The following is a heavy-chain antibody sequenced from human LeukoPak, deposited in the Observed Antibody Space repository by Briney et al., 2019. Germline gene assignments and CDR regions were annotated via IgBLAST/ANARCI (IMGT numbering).Heavy chain of an antibody. CDR2: INPSGGST. V-gene: IGHV1-46*01. CDR1: GYTFTSYY. Sequence: GASAKVSCKASGYTFTSYYIHWVRQAPGQGLEWVGIINPSGGSTKNAQKFQGRVTMTRDTSTSTVYMEMRRLRSGDTAVYYCVPKDGPDHFDYWGPGTLVTVSS. J-gene: IGHJ4*02. CDR3: VPKDGPDHFDY. D-gene: IGHD5-24*01.